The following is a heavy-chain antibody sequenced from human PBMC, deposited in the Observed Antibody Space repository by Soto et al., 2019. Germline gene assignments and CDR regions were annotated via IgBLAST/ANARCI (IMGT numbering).Heavy chain of an antibody. CDR1: GFTYSSYA. V-gene: IGHV3-23*01. Sequence: EVQLLESGGGLVQPGGSLRLSCAASGFTYSSYAMSWVRQAPGKGLEWVSTISGSGGYTYYADSVKGRFTISRDNSKNTLYLQMNSLRAEDTAVYFCAKDRQQWELRFEPSFYLDYWGQGTLVTVSS. CDR2: ISGSGGYT. CDR3: AKDRQQWELRFEPSFYLDY. J-gene: IGHJ4*02. D-gene: IGHD1-26*01.